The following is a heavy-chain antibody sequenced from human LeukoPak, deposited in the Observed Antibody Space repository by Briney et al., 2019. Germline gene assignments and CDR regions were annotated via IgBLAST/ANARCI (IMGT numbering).Heavy chain of an antibody. D-gene: IGHD5-12*01. CDR1: GFTFSDYY. Sequence: PGGSLRLSCAASGFTFSDYYMSWIRQAPGKGLEWVSYISSSGSTIYYADSVKGRFTISRDNAKNSLNLQMNSLRAEDTAVYYCAREHVDIVATMYYFDYWGQGTLVTVSS. V-gene: IGHV3-11*01. J-gene: IGHJ4*02. CDR2: ISSSGSTI. CDR3: AREHVDIVATMYYFDY.